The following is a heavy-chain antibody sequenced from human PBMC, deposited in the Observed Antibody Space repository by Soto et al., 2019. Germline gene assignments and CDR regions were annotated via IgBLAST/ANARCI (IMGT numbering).Heavy chain of an antibody. J-gene: IGHJ6*02. V-gene: IGHV4-59*01. Sequence: QVQLQESGPGLVKPSETLSLTCTVSGGSISSYYWSWIRQPPGKGLEWIGYIYYSGSTNYNPSLKSRVNISVDTSKNQFSLKLSSVTAADTAVYYCARAGDAAAGNYYYYYYGMDVWGQGTTVTVSS. CDR1: GGSISSYY. CDR2: IYYSGST. CDR3: ARAGDAAAGNYYYYYYGMDV. D-gene: IGHD6-13*01.